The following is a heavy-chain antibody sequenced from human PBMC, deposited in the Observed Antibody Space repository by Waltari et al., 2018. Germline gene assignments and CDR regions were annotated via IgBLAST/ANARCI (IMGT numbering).Heavy chain of an antibody. J-gene: IGHJ3*02. Sequence: QVQLVQSGAEVKKPGSSVKVSCKASGGTFSSYAISWVRQAPGQGLEWMGRINPNSGCTDNAQKVKCRSTITKATSISTAYMELTRLRSDDTTGYYFALTGAGVDAFKIWGQGTRVTVSS. CDR3: ALTGAGVDAFKI. V-gene: IGHV1-2*06. CDR1: GGTFSSYA. D-gene: IGHD3-10*01. CDR2: INPNSGCT.